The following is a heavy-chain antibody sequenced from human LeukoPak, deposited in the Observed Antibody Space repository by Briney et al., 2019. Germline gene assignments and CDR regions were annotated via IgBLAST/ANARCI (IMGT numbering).Heavy chain of an antibody. CDR1: GFTFSSSD. CDR2: ISDSGASK. J-gene: IGHJ4*02. CDR3: ALRNSDRGSFDS. V-gene: IGHV3-23*01. D-gene: IGHD1-14*01. Sequence: GGSLRLSCAASGFTFSSSDMTWVRQAPGKGLEWVSFISDSGASKHYADSARGRFTISRDNSKNTLYLQMNSLRAEDTAIYYCALRNSDRGSFDSWGQGALVTVSS.